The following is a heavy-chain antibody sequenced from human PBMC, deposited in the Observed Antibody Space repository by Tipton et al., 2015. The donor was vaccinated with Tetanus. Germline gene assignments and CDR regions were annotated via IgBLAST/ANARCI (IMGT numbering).Heavy chain of an antibody. D-gene: IGHD6-19*01. CDR1: GVSISSSSYY. Sequence: GLVKPSETLSLTCTVSGVSISSSSYYWGWIRQPPGKGLEWIGSIYDSESTYYNPSLKSRVTISVDTSKNQFSLKLSSVTAADTAVYYCATVPTIAVTGTALGGYWGQGTLVTVSS. V-gene: IGHV4-39*01. CDR3: ATVPTIAVTGTALGGY. CDR2: IYDSEST. J-gene: IGHJ4*02.